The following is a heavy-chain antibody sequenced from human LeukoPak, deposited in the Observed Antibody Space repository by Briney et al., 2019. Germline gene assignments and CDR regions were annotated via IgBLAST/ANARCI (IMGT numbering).Heavy chain of an antibody. CDR3: AKRGFGFYYGMDV. V-gene: IGHV3-48*03. CDR2: ISSSGSTI. CDR1: GFTFSSYE. Sequence: PGGSLRLSCAASGFTFSSYEMNWVRQAPGKGLEWVSYISSSGSTIYYADSVKGRFTISRDNAKNTLYLQMNSLRAEDTAVYYCAKRGFGFYYGMDVWGQGTTVTVSS. D-gene: IGHD3-16*01. J-gene: IGHJ6*02.